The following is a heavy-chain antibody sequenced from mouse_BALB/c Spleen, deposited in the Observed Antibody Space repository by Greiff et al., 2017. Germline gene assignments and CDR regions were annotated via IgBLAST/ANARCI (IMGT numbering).Heavy chain of an antibody. CDR3: ARKGSFFDY. D-gene: IGHD1-1*02. Sequence: EVKVVESGGGLVKPGGSLKLSCAASGFTFSSYAMSWVRQSPEKRLEWVAEISSGGSYTYYPDTVTGRFTISRDNAKNTLYLEMSSLRSEDTAMYYCARKGSFFDYWGQGTTLTVSS. CDR1: GFTFSSYA. J-gene: IGHJ2*01. V-gene: IGHV5-9-4*01. CDR2: ISSGGSYT.